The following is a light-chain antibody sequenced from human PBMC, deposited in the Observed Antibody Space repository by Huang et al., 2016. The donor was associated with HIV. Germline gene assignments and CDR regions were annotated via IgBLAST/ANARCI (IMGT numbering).Light chain of an antibody. CDR3: QQHYSSPPT. CDR2: LES. CDR1: QSLLYNSNNKNY. V-gene: IGKV4-1*01. J-gene: IGKJ2*01. Sequence: DIVMTQSPDSLAVSLGERATINCKSSQSLLYNSNNKNYLAWYQQKPGQPPNLLIYLESSRKSGVPDRFSGSGSETDFTLTISSLQAEDVAVYYCQQHYSSPPTFGQGTKLEIK.